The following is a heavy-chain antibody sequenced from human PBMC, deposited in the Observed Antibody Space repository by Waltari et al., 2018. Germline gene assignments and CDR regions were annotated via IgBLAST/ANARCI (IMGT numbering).Heavy chain of an antibody. CDR2: ISSSSSTV. V-gene: IGHV3-48*01. J-gene: IGHJ4*02. CDR1: GLSFSNYD. CDR3: AREYYTHFDY. Sequence: EVQMLESGGGLVQPGGSLSLSCAASGLSFSNYDMNWVRQGPGKGLEWVSYISSSSSTVYYADSVKGRFTISRDNAKNSLYLQMNSLRAEDTAVYYCAREYYTHFDYWGQGTLVTVSS. D-gene: IGHD3-10*01.